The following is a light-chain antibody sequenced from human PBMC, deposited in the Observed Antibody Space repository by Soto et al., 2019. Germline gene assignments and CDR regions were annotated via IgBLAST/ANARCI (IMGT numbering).Light chain of an antibody. J-gene: IGKJ2*01. CDR2: GAS. CDR3: QQTYSTIHS. V-gene: IGKV3-15*01. CDR1: QSVSSN. Sequence: ETVLTQSPGTLSLSPGDRATLSCRASQSVSSNLAWYQQKPGQAPRLLIYGASTRATGIPARFSGSGSGTEFTLTISSLQPEDFATYYCQQTYSTIHSFGQGTKVDIK.